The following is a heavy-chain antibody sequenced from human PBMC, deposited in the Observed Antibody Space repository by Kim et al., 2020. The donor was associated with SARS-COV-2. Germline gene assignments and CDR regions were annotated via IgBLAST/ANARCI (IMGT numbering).Heavy chain of an antibody. V-gene: IGHV4-4*07. CDR1: GGSISSYY. CDR2: IYTSGST. D-gene: IGHD3-16*01. J-gene: IGHJ6*02. Sequence: SETLSLTCTVSGGSISSYYWSWIRQPAGKGLEWIGRIYTSGSTNYNPSLKSRVTMSVDTSKNQFSLKLSSVTAADTAVYYCARDLRFRFVPNGMDVWGQGTTVTVSS. CDR3: ARDLRFRFVPNGMDV.